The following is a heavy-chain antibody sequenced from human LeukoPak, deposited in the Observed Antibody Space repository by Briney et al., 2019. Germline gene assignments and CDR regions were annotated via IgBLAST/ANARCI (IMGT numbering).Heavy chain of an antibody. CDR1: GYTFTRYG. D-gene: IGHD5-12*01. CDR2: ISAYNGNT. V-gene: IGHV1-18*01. Sequence: ASVKVSCKASGYTFTRYGISWVRQAPGQGLEWMEWISAYNGNTNYAQKLQGRVTMTTDTSTSTAYMELRSLRSDDTAVYYCAREASVDIVATIYYFDYWGQGTLVTVSS. CDR3: AREASVDIVATIYYFDY. J-gene: IGHJ4*02.